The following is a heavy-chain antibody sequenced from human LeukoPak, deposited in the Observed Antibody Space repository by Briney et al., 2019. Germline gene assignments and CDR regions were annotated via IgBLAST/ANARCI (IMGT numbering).Heavy chain of an antibody. CDR3: ATWVVSPFDY. CDR1: GVSISTGGYY. CDR2: INHSGST. Sequence: SETLSLTCTVSGVSISTGGYYWSWIRQPPGKGLEWIGEINHSGSTNYNPSLKSRVTISVDTSKNRFSLKLSSVTAADTAVYYCATWVVSPFDYWGQGTLVTVSS. V-gene: IGHV4-34*01. J-gene: IGHJ4*02. D-gene: IGHD6-19*01.